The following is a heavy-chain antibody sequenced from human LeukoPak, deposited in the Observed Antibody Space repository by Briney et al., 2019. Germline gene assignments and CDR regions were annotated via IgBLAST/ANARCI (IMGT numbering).Heavy chain of an antibody. CDR1: GFTFSSYA. CDR3: ARVKRGDAFDI. J-gene: IGHJ3*02. Sequence: GGSLRLSCAASGFTFSSYAMSWVRQAPGKGLEWVSVISGSGDSAYYADSVKGRFPISRDNSQNTLYLQMNSLRAEDTAVYYCARVKRGDAFDIWGQGTLVTVSS. V-gene: IGHV3-23*01. CDR2: ISGSGDSA.